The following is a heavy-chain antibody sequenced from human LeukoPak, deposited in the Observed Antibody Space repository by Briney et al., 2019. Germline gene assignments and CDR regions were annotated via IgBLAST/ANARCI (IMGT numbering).Heavy chain of an antibody. D-gene: IGHD2-15*01. CDR3: AKVGIVVVVAASPHFDY. J-gene: IGHJ4*02. Sequence: GGSLRLSFAASGFTFSSYAMSWVRQAPGKGLKWFSAISGSGGSTYYADSVKGRFTISRDNSKNTLYLQMNSLRAEDTAVYYCAKVGIVVVVAASPHFDYWGQGTLVTVSS. CDR1: GFTFSSYA. CDR2: ISGSGGST. V-gene: IGHV3-23*01.